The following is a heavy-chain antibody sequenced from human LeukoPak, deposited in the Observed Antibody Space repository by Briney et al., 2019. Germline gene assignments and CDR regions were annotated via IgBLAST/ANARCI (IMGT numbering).Heavy chain of an antibody. CDR1: GGSISSSSYY. CDR2: IYYSGST. CDR3: ARHTPFMITFGGVITYYFDY. J-gene: IGHJ4*02. Sequence: SETLSLTCTVSGGSISSSSYYWGWIRQPPGKGLEWIGSIYYSGSTYYNPSLKSRVTISVDTSKNQFSLKLSSVTAADTAVYYCARHTPFMITFGGVITYYFDYWGQGTLVTVSS. V-gene: IGHV4-39*01. D-gene: IGHD3-16*02.